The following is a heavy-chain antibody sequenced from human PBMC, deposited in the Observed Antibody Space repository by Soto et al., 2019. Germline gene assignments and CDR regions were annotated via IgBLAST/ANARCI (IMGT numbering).Heavy chain of an antibody. J-gene: IGHJ6*02. V-gene: IGHV3-74*01. D-gene: IGHD3-22*01. CDR3: ARAIAYYGMDV. CDR1: GFTFSSYW. Sequence: EVQLVESGGGLVQPGGSLRLSCAASGFTFSSYWMHWVRQAPGMGLVWVSRSNSDGSSTSYADSVKGRFTISRDNAKNTLYLQMNSLRADDTAVYYCARAIAYYGMDVWGQGTTVTVSS. CDR2: SNSDGSST.